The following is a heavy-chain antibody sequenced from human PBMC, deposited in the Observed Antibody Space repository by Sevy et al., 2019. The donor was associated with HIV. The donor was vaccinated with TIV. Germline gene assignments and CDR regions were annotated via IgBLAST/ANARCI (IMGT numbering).Heavy chain of an antibody. CDR3: AKNLRGKYLEGYFDY. V-gene: IGHV3-23*01. CDR1: GFTFNTYA. Sequence: GGSLRLSCTASGFTFNTYAMSWVRRAPGKGLEWVSAIGSGGTTYYVDSVKGGFTISRDNSKTKLYLQMNSLRVDDTAVYYCAKNLRGKYLEGYFDYWGQGILVTVSS. J-gene: IGHJ4*02. CDR2: IGSGGTT. D-gene: IGHD1-20*01.